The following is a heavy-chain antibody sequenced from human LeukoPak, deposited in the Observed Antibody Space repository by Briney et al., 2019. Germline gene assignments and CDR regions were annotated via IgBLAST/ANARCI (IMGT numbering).Heavy chain of an antibody. Sequence: ASVKVSCKASGYIFIGYYMHWVRQAPGQGLEWMGWINPNSGGTNYAQKFQGRVTMTRDTSINTAYMELSRLRSDDTAVYYCAKDGSGVMFYYYYYYMDVWGKGTTVTVSS. J-gene: IGHJ6*03. CDR1: GYIFIGYY. V-gene: IGHV1-2*02. CDR2: INPNSGGT. CDR3: AKDGSGVMFYYYYYYMDV. D-gene: IGHD3-16*01.